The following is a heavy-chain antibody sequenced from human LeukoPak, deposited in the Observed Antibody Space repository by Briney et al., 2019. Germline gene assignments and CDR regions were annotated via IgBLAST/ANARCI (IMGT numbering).Heavy chain of an antibody. CDR1: GGSVSHGGYY. Sequence: PSETLSLTCTVSGGSVSHGGYYWSWIRQPPGKGLEWIGHNYQSGTTYYNPSLKSRVTISIDRSKNQFSLKLSSVTAADTAVYYCARASYVYSGNYWIDNWGQGTLVPVSS. J-gene: IGHJ4*02. CDR3: ARASYVYSGNYWIDN. CDR2: NYQSGTT. V-gene: IGHV4-30-2*01. D-gene: IGHD1-26*01.